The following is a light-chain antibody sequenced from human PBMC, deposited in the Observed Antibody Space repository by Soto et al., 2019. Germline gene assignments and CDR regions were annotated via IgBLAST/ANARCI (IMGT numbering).Light chain of an antibody. Sequence: EIVLTQSPGTLSLSPGERATLSCRASQSISMSYLAWCQQRPGQAPRLLIYGASNRATGIPDRFSGSGSGTDFTLIITSLEPEDFAVYYCHQFCPSPWTCGEGTKVELK. J-gene: IGKJ1*01. CDR2: GAS. CDR1: QSISMSY. V-gene: IGKV3-20*01. CDR3: HQFCPSPWT.